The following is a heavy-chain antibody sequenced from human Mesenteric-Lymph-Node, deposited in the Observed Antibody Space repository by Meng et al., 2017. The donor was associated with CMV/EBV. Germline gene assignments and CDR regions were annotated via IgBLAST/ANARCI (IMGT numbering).Heavy chain of an antibody. CDR2: IYRGGSAT. J-gene: IGHJ5*02. D-gene: IGHD3-22*01. V-gene: IGHV3-NL1*01. Sequence: GESLKISCAASGFTFSSYSMNWVRQAPGKGLEWVSVIYRGGSATYYADSVKGRFTISRDNAKNTLYLEMNSLRADDTAVYYCARGGLWYYDSSGYYGSWGQGTLVTVSS. CDR1: GFTFSSYS. CDR3: ARGGLWYYDSSGYYGS.